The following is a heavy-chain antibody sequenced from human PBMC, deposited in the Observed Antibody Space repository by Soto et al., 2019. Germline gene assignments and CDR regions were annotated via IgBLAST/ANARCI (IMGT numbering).Heavy chain of an antibody. CDR2: IYYSGST. J-gene: IGHJ4*02. CDR3: ARGVAEWLGPQRLTSFDY. Sequence: SETLSLTCTVSGGSVSSGSYYWSWIRQPPGKGLEWIGYIYYSGSTNYNPSLKSRVTISVDTSKNQFSLKLSSVTAADTAVYYCARGVAEWLGPQRLTSFDYWGQGTLVTVSS. V-gene: IGHV4-61*01. CDR1: GGSVSSGSYY. D-gene: IGHD3-3*01.